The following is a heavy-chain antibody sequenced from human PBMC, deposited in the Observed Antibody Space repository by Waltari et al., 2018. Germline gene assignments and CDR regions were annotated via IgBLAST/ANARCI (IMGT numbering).Heavy chain of an antibody. Sequence: QVQLVESGGGVVQPGRSLRLSCAASGFTFSSYGMHWVRQAPGKGLGGVAVIWYDGSNKYYADSVKGRFTISRDNSKNTLYLQMNSLRAEDTAVYYCASFLYGSGSYYDYYYYGMDVWGQGTTVTVSS. V-gene: IGHV3-33*01. D-gene: IGHD3-10*01. CDR3: ASFLYGSGSYYDYYYYGMDV. CDR2: IWYDGSNK. CDR1: GFTFSSYG. J-gene: IGHJ6*02.